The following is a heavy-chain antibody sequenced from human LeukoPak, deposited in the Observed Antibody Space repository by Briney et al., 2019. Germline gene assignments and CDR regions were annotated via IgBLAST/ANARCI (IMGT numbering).Heavy chain of an antibody. Sequence: GGSLRLSCAASGFTFSSYWMHWVRQAPGKGLVWVSRINSDGSSTSYADSVKGRFTISRDNAKNTLYLQMNSLRAEDTAVYYCARARRDSSGYWLPWGQGTMVTVSS. J-gene: IGHJ3*01. V-gene: IGHV3-74*01. CDR2: INSDGSST. CDR3: ARARRDSSGYWLP. CDR1: GFTFSSYW. D-gene: IGHD3-22*01.